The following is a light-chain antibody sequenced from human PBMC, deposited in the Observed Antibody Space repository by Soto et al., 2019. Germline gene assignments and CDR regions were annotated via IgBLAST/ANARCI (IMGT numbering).Light chain of an antibody. Sequence: EIVLPQSPGTLSLSPGASATLSCRASQSVSSSYLAWYQQNPGQDPRLLIYGASSRATGIPDRFSGSGSGTDFTLTISRLEPEDFAVYYCQQYGSSGTVGKGTRLEIK. CDR3: QQYGSSGT. CDR1: QSVSSSY. V-gene: IGKV3-20*01. J-gene: IGKJ5*01. CDR2: GAS.